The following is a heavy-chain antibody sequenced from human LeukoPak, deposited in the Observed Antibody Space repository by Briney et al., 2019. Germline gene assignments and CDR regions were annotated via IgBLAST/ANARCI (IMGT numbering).Heavy chain of an antibody. Sequence: GGSLRLSCAASGFTFSDYYMSWIRQAPGKGLEWVSYISSSGSTIYYADSVKGRFTISRDNAKNSLYLQMNSLRAEDTAVYYCARDVIGVAGTANYFDYWGQGTLVTVSS. CDR2: ISSSGSTI. V-gene: IGHV3-11*01. J-gene: IGHJ4*02. D-gene: IGHD6-19*01. CDR1: GFTFSDYY. CDR3: ARDVIGVAGTANYFDY.